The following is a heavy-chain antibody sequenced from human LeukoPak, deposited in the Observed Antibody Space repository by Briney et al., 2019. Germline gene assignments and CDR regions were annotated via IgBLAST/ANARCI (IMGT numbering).Heavy chain of an antibody. V-gene: IGHV3-23*01. CDR3: AKELSTVRDY. Sequence: GGSLRLSCSASGFIFSSYALSWVRQAPRKGLEWVSTISGSGSTRHSADFVKGRFTISRDNSKNTLYLQMNSLRAEDTAVYYCAKELSTVRDYWGQGTLVTVSS. J-gene: IGHJ4*02. CDR1: GFIFSSYA. D-gene: IGHD3-10*01. CDR2: ISGSGSTR.